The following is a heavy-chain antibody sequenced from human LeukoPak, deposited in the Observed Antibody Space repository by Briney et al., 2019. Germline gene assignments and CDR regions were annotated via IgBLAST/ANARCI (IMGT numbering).Heavy chain of an antibody. V-gene: IGHV4-4*07. CDR1: RGSISRYN. J-gene: IGHJ4*02. D-gene: IGHD3-22*01. CDR2: IYTSGST. Sequence: SETLSLTCMDPRGSISRYNGSSVSQPAGKGLEWIGRIYTSGSTNYNPSLKSRVTISVDKSKNQFSLKLSSETAADTAVCLLARHGMNSSGYNIDYWGQGTLVTVSS. CDR3: ARHGMNSSGYNIDY.